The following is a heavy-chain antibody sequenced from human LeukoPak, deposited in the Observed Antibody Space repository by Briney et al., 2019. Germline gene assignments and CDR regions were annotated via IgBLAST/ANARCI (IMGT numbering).Heavy chain of an antibody. V-gene: IGHV1-2*06. J-gene: IGHJ4*02. CDR3: ARDQGSLTRSWYTGY. D-gene: IGHD6-13*01. CDR1: GYTFTGYY. CDR2: INTYSGDT. Sequence: ASVKVSCKASGYTFTGYYMHWVRQAPGQGLEWRGRINTYSGDTNFAQKFQGRVTMTRDTSITTAYMDLSSLTPDDTAVYFCARDQGSLTRSWYTGYWGQGTQVTVSS.